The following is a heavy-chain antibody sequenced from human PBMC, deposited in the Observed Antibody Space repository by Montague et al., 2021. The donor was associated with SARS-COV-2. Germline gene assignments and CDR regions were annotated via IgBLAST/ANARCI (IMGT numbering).Heavy chain of an antibody. J-gene: IGHJ6*02. V-gene: IGHV4-34*01. Sequence: SETLSLTCAVYGRSFSGYYWSWIRQPPGKGLEWIGSIYYSGSTYYNPSLKSRVTISVDTSKNQFSLKLSSVTAADTAVYYCARHTVRDTYYDFWSGYSLDYYYYYGMDVWGQGTTVTVSS. CDR3: ARHTVRDTYYDFWSGYSLDYYYYYGMDV. D-gene: IGHD3-3*01. CDR1: GRSFSGYY. CDR2: IYYSGST.